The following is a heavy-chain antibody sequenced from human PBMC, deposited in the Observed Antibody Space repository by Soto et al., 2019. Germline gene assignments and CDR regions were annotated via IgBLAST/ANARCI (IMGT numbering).Heavy chain of an antibody. V-gene: IGHV3-66*01. D-gene: IGHD3-10*01. Sequence: EVQLVESGGGLVQPGGSLRLSCAASGFTVSNNYMSWVRQAPGEGLEWVSVIYNGGSTYYGDSMKGRFTISRDISQNTLYPQMNSLRVEDTAVYYCARGHYGSPPGYLDYWGQGTLVTVSS. CDR3: ARGHYGSPPGYLDY. J-gene: IGHJ4*02. CDR2: IYNGGST. CDR1: GFTVSNNY.